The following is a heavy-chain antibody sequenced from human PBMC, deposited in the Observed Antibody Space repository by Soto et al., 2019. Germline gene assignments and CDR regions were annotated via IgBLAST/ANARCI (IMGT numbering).Heavy chain of an antibody. Sequence: SVKVSCKPSGGTFSNFPLRCVRQAPGQGLEWMGGLIPLFGTPKYAQKFQGRVTIIADESTSTAYMQLRSLRAADADVYYCASPYQYDSRAYLGAFDIWGQGTMVTVSS. J-gene: IGHJ3*02. CDR3: ASPYQYDSRAYLGAFDI. CDR1: GGTFSNFP. V-gene: IGHV1-69*13. D-gene: IGHD3-22*01. CDR2: LIPLFGTP.